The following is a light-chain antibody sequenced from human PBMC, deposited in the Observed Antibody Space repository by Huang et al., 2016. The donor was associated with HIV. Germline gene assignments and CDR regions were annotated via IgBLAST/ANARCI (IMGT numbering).Light chain of an antibody. V-gene: IGKV1-39*01. J-gene: IGKJ3*01. CDR3: QQYYTTPRIT. Sequence: DIRMTQSPSSLSASVGDTVTITCRASQSVSNSLNWYQQSLWKAPKLLIYATSALQSGVPSRFSGSGSGTDFTLTITTLQPGDFATYSCQQYYTTPRITFGPGTKVDV. CDR1: QSVSNS. CDR2: ATS.